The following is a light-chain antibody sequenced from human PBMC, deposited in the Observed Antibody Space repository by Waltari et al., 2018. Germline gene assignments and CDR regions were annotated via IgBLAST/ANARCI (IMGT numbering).Light chain of an antibody. CDR3: QKYVSLPAT. J-gene: IGKJ1*01. CDR1: QRVGRA. Sequence: EIVLTQSPGTLSLSPGERATLSCRASQRVGRALAWYQQKPGQAPRLLIYDASSRAAGIPDRFSGSGSGTDFSVAISRLEPEDVAVYYCQKYVSLPATFGPGTKVEIK. V-gene: IGKV3-20*01. CDR2: DAS.